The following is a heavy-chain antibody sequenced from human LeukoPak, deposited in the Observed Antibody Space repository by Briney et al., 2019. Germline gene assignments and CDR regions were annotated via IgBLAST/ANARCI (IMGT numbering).Heavy chain of an antibody. CDR2: INSDGINT. V-gene: IGHV3-74*01. Sequence: GGSLRLSCAASGFTFSNYWMHWVRHAPGKGLVWVSRINSDGINTSYADSVKGRFSIFRDNAKNTVSLQMNSLRAEDTAVYYCSRDRGVTYYYYHMDVWGKGTTVTASS. J-gene: IGHJ6*03. CDR1: GFTFSNYW. D-gene: IGHD3-10*01. CDR3: SRDRGVTYYYYHMDV.